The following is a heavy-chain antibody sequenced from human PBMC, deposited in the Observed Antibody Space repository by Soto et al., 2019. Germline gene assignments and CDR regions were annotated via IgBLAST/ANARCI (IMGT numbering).Heavy chain of an antibody. CDR3: APLSVSLSGPYGIHV. V-gene: IGHV4-39*01. CDR1: GYSVSSSDYY. Sequence: SETLSLTCGVSGYSVSSSDYYWAWIRQPPGKGLEWIGSMLYSGLTYYNPSLKSRVTLSVDTSKNQFSVRLNSVTASDTAVYYCAPLSVSLSGPYGIHVWGQGTTVTVSS. D-gene: IGHD2-15*01. CDR2: MLYSGLT. J-gene: IGHJ6*02.